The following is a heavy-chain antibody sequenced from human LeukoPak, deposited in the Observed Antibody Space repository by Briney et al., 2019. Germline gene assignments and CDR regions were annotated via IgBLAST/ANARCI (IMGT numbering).Heavy chain of an antibody. Sequence: GGSLRLSCAASGFTFSSYSMNWVRQAPGKGLEWVSSISSSSYIYYADSVKGRFTISRDNAKNSLYLQMNSLRAEDTAVYYCARSLGYCSSTSCYDFDYWGQGTLVTVSS. V-gene: IGHV3-21*01. CDR2: ISSSSYI. CDR1: GFTFSSYS. J-gene: IGHJ4*02. D-gene: IGHD2-2*01. CDR3: ARSLGYCSSTSCYDFDY.